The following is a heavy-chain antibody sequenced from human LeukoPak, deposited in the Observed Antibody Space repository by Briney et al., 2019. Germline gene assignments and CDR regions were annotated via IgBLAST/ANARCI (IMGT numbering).Heavy chain of an antibody. Sequence: SETLSLTRTVSGGSISSDDSSWSWIRQPPGKGLEWIGYLYYSGITFYNPSLRSRVTISPDMSRNQFSLKLTSVTAADTAVYYCAREIITMVRGVILNWFDPWGQGTLVTVSP. J-gene: IGHJ5*02. CDR1: GGSISSDDSS. CDR3: AREIITMVRGVILNWFDP. V-gene: IGHV4-30-4*07. CDR2: LYYSGIT. D-gene: IGHD3-10*01.